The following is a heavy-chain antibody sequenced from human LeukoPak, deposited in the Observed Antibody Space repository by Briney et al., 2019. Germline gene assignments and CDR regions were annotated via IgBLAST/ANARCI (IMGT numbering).Heavy chain of an antibody. CDR1: GFTFSGYS. CDR2: ISSSSSYI. D-gene: IGHD3-22*01. CDR3: ARSATGLFSDY. V-gene: IGHV3-21*01. J-gene: IGHJ4*02. Sequence: GGSLRLSCAASGFTFSGYSINWVRQAPGKGLEWVSSISSSSSYIYYADSVKGRFTISRDNAKNSLYLQMNSLRAEDTAVYYCARSATGLFSDYWGQGTLVTVSS.